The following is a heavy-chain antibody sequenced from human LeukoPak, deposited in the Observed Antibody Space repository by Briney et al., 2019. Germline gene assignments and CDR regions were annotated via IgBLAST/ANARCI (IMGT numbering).Heavy chain of an antibody. CDR2: ISDDGRRK. Sequence: GGSLRLSCAASEFTFSDYYMSWIRQAPGKGLEWVGVISDDGRRKDYADSVKGRFTISRDNSKDTLYLQMNSLRAEDTAVYYCAKRPSDYGDYVSYFDYWGQGTLVTVSS. J-gene: IGHJ4*02. V-gene: IGHV3-30*18. CDR3: AKRPSDYGDYVSYFDY. D-gene: IGHD4-17*01. CDR1: EFTFSDYY.